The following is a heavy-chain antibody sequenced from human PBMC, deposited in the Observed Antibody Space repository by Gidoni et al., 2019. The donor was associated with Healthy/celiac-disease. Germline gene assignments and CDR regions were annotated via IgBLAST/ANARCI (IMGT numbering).Heavy chain of an antibody. CDR1: GITFSDYY. CDR2: ISSSGSTL. CDR3: ARGSSWYKDQFDY. Sequence: QVQLVESGGGWDKPGGARRHAGAASGITFSDYYMSWLRPAHGKGLEWFSYISSSGSTLSYADSVKGRFTISRDNAKNSLYLQMNSLRAADTAVYYCARGSSWYKDQFDYWGQGTLVTVSS. D-gene: IGHD6-13*01. J-gene: IGHJ4*02. V-gene: IGHV3-11*01.